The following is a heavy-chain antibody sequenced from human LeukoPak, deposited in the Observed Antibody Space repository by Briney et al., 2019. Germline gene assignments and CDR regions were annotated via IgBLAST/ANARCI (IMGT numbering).Heavy chain of an antibody. Sequence: SETLSLTCAVSGGSISSNSYYWGWIRQPPGKGLEWIGSIYYSGSIYYNPSLKSRVTISVDTSKNQFSLKLSSMTAADTAVYYCARTRYYYNSRSYGAPYYFDYWGQGTLVTVSS. CDR3: ARTRYYYNSRSYGAPYYFDY. J-gene: IGHJ4*02. D-gene: IGHD3-10*01. CDR2: IYYSGSI. V-gene: IGHV4-39*01. CDR1: GGSISSNSYY.